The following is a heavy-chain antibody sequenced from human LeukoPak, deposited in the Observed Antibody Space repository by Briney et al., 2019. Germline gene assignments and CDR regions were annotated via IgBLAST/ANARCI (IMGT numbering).Heavy chain of an antibody. D-gene: IGHD3-10*01. J-gene: IGHJ4*02. CDR2: IIPIFGTA. CDR1: GYTFTSYA. Sequence: SVKVSCKASGYTFTSYAMHWVRQAPGQRLEWMGGIIPIFGTANYAQKFQGRVTITADESTSTAYMELSSLRSEDTAVYYCASASRITMLRGANDYWGQGTLVTVSS. V-gene: IGHV1-69*13. CDR3: ASASRITMLRGANDY.